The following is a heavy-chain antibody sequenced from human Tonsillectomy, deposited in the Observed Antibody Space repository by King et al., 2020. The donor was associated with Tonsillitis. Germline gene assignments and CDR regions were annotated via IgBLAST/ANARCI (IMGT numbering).Heavy chain of an antibody. V-gene: IGHV3-23*04. CDR1: GFTFSCYA. D-gene: IGHD2-2*01. J-gene: IGHJ6*02. CDR3: AKGDDVVVPAAVQRDGMDV. Sequence: VQLVESGGGLVQPGGSLRLPCAASGFTFSCYAMSWVRQAPWKGLEWVSGISGSGGSTYYAASVKGRFTISRDNSKNTLYLQMNSLRGADTAVYYCAKGDDVVVPAAVQRDGMDVWGQGTTVTVSS. CDR2: ISGSGGST.